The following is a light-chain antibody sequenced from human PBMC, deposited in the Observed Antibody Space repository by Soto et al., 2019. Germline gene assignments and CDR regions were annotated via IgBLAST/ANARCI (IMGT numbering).Light chain of an antibody. J-gene: IGKJ4*01. Sequence: EIVMTQSPDTLSVSPGEGVTLSCRASQSVSIYLAWYQQRPGQAPRPLIYGASTRATGIPARFSASGSGTEFTLTINSLQSEDFAVYYCQQYNYWPLTFGGGTRVEI. CDR1: QSVSIY. CDR3: QQYNYWPLT. V-gene: IGKV3-15*01. CDR2: GAS.